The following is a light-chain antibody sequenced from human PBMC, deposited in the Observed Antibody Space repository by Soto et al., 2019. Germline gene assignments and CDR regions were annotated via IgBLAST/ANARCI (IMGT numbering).Light chain of an antibody. CDR2: SNN. V-gene: IGLV1-44*01. J-gene: IGLJ2*01. CDR3: AALDDSLTGRV. Sequence: QLVLTQPSSASGTPGQRVTISCSGSSSNIGSNTVNWYQQLPGTAPKPLIYSNNQPPSGVPDRFSGSKSRTSTPLAISGLESEDEADYYCAALDDSLTGRVFGGGTKLTVL. CDR1: SSNIGSNT.